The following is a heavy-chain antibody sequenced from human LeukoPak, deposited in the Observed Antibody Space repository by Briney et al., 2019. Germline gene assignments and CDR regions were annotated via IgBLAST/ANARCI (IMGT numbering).Heavy chain of an antibody. CDR3: ARDRNAAATDY. V-gene: IGHV3-66*01. Sequence: PGGSLRLSCAVSGFTVSSNYMSWVRQAPGKGLEWVSVIYTGGSTYYADSVKGRFTVSRDNSKNTLYLQINSLRAEDTAVYYCARDRNAAATDYWGQGTLVTVSS. J-gene: IGHJ4*02. CDR1: GFTVSSNY. D-gene: IGHD6-13*01. CDR2: IYTGGST.